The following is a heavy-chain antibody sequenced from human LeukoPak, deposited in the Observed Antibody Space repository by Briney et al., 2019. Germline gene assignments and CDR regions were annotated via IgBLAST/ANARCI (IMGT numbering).Heavy chain of an antibody. J-gene: IGHJ6*02. D-gene: IGHD3-3*01. CDR1: GYTFTGYY. V-gene: IGHV1-2*02. Sequence: ASVKVSCKASGYTFTGYYMHWVRQAPGQGLEWMGWINPNSGGTNYAQKFQGRVTMTRDTSISTAYIELSRLRSDDTAVYYCARLMRYYDFWSGDYYGMDVWGQGTTVTVSS. CDR2: INPNSGGT. CDR3: ARLMRYYDFWSGDYYGMDV.